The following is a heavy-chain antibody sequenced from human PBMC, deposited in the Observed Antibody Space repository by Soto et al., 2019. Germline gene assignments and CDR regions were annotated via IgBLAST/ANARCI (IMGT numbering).Heavy chain of an antibody. D-gene: IGHD2-15*01. V-gene: IGHV1-69*12. CDR1: GGTFSSYA. CDR3: ARAPPGYCSGGSCYASWFDP. J-gene: IGHJ5*02. CDR2: IIPILGTA. Sequence: QVQLVQSGAEVKKPGSSVKVSCKTSGGTFSSYAISWVRQAPGQGLEWMGGIIPILGTANYAQKFQGRVKITADESTSTAYMELSSLRSEDTAVYYCARAPPGYCSGGSCYASWFDPWGQGTLVTVSS.